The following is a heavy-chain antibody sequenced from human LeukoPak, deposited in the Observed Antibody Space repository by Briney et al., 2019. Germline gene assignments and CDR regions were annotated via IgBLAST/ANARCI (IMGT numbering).Heavy chain of an antibody. V-gene: IGHV3-74*01. CDR1: GFTFTTHW. J-gene: IGHJ4*02. Sequence: GGSLRLSCGASGFTFTTHWIHWVRQAPGKGLVWVSRIKPDGSDTNYADSVKGRFTISRDNAKNTVYLQMNSLRAEDTAVYYCARGKYGGYFIDYWGQGTLVTVSS. D-gene: IGHD5-12*01. CDR3: ARGKYGGYFIDY. CDR2: IKPDGSDT.